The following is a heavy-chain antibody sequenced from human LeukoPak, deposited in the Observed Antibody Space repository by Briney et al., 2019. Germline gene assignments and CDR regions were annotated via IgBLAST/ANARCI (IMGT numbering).Heavy chain of an antibody. CDR2: INAGNGNT. Sequence: ASVKVSCKASGYTFTSYAMHWVRQAPGQRLEWIGWINAGNGNTKYSQKFQGRVTITRDTSASTAYMELSSLRSEDTAVYYCARPRIAVAGYYYYYGMDVWGQGTTVTVSS. J-gene: IGHJ6*02. D-gene: IGHD6-19*01. V-gene: IGHV1-3*01. CDR1: GYTFTSYA. CDR3: ARPRIAVAGYYYYYGMDV.